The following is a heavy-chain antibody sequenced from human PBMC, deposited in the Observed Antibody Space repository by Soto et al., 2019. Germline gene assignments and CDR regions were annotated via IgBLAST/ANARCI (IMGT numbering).Heavy chain of an antibody. CDR2: ISSSSSYI. V-gene: IGHV3-21*01. CDR3: ARVVISGSYLDY. CDR1: GLTFINFS. D-gene: IGHD1-26*01. J-gene: IGHJ4*02. Sequence: RGSLRISCAASGLTFINFSMNWVRKPPGKGLERVSSISSSSSYIYYADSVKGRFTISRDNAKNSLYLQMNSLRAEDTAVYYCARVVISGSYLDYWGQGTLVTVSS.